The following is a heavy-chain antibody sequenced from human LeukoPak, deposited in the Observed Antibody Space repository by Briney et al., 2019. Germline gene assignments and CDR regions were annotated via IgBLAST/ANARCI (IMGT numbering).Heavy chain of an antibody. CDR2: IYYSGST. CDR3: ARDAPGSSKGPVGMDV. CDR1: GGSISSYY. V-gene: IGHV4-59*01. D-gene: IGHD3-10*01. Sequence: SETLSLTCTVSGGSISSYYWSWIRLPPGKGLEWIGYIYYSGSTNYNPSLKSRVTISVDTSKNQFSLKLSSVTAADTAVYYCARDAPGSSKGPVGMDVWGQGTTVTVSS. J-gene: IGHJ6*02.